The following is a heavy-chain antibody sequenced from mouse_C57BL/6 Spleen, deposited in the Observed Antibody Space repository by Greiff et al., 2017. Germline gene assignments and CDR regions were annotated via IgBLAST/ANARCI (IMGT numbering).Heavy chain of an antibody. V-gene: IGHV1-26*01. Sequence: VQLQQSGPALVKPGASVKISCKASGYTFTDYYMNWVKQSHGKSLEWIGDINPNNGGTSYNQKFKGKATLTVDKSSSTAYMELRSLTSEDSAVYYCARGDYYGSSYDWGQGTLVTVSA. J-gene: IGHJ3*01. CDR1: GYTFTDYY. CDR3: ARGDYYGSSYD. D-gene: IGHD1-1*01. CDR2: INPNNGGT.